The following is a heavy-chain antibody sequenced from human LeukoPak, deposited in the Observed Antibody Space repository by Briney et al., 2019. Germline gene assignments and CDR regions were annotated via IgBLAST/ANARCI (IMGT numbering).Heavy chain of an antibody. CDR1: GFTFSRYR. D-gene: IGHD6-19*01. CDR2: ISSSSSYI. Sequence: GGSLRLSCAASGFTFSRYRMNWVRQAPGKGLEWVSSISSSSSYIYYADSVKGRFTISRDNAKNSLYLQMNSLRAEDTAVYYCARDSSSIAVAGLDYWGQGTLVTVSS. CDR3: ARDSSSIAVAGLDY. V-gene: IGHV3-21*01. J-gene: IGHJ4*02.